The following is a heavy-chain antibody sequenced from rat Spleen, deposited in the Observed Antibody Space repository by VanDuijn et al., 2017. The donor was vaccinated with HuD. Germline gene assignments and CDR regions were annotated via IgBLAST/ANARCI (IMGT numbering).Heavy chain of an antibody. CDR3: ATGSLITTTGNWFAY. CDR2: ISPSGGST. J-gene: IGHJ3*01. V-gene: IGHV5-25*01. Sequence: EVQMVESGGGLVKPGRSLKLSCAASGFTFSNYYMAWVRQAPTKGLEWVASISPSGGSTYYPDSVKGRFTISRDNAKSTLYLQMDSLRSEDTATYYCATGSLITTTGNWFAYWGQGTLVTVSS. CDR1: GFTFSNYY. D-gene: IGHD1-10*01.